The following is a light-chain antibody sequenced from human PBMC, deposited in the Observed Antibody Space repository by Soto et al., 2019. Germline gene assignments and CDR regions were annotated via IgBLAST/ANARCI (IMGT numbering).Light chain of an antibody. J-gene: IGKJ1*01. CDR2: AAS. V-gene: IGKV1-39*01. Sequence: IQMTQSPSTLSASVVDRVTITCRASQSISSYLNWYQQKPGKAPKLLIYAASSLQSGVPSRFSGSGSGTDFTLTISSLQPEDFATYYCQQSYSTPWTCGQGTKVDIK. CDR3: QQSYSTPWT. CDR1: QSISSY.